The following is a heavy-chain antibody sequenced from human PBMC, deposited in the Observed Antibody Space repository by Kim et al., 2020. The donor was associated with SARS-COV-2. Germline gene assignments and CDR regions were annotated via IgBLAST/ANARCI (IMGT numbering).Heavy chain of an antibody. D-gene: IGHD3-22*01. CDR2: IYYSGST. V-gene: IGHV4-59*13. J-gene: IGHJ4*02. Sequence: SETLSLTCTVSGGSISSDSWSWIRQPPGKGLEWIGYIYYSGSTNYNPSLKSRVTISVDTPKNQFSLKLSSVTAADTAVYYCARAGSRGYLSKNWGQGTL. CDR3: ARAGSRGYLSKN. CDR1: GGSISSDS.